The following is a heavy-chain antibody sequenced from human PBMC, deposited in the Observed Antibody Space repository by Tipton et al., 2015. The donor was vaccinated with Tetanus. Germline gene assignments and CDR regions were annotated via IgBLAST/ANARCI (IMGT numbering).Heavy chain of an antibody. J-gene: IGHJ4*02. CDR2: ISPSGDAT. Sequence: SLRLSCAASGFSFSNYAMSWVRQAPGKGLEWVSAISPSGDATFRADSVKGRLIISRDNSKDTLYLQMNNLRAEDTAVYFCATRLRAGAYGSPLEYWXXGSLVTVSS. CDR3: ATRLRAGAYGSPLEY. CDR1: GFSFSNYA. V-gene: IGHV3-23*01. D-gene: IGHD4-17*01.